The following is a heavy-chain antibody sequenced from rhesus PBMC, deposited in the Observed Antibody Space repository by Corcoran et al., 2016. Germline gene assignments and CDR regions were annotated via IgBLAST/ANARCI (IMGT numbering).Heavy chain of an antibody. J-gene: IGHJ4*01. CDR1: GYIFTSYV. Sequence: QEQLVQSGAEGKKPGAQVRVSCKASGYIFTSYVISWLQQAPGQGCVGGIRPGYGSTCYAQKFEGRVTITADMSTSTVYMELRSLRSEDMAVYYCAADALGYSGYGHFDYWGQGVLVTVSS. V-gene: IGHV1-70*01. CDR2: IRPGYGST. CDR3: AADALGYSGYGHFDY. D-gene: IGHD5-30*01.